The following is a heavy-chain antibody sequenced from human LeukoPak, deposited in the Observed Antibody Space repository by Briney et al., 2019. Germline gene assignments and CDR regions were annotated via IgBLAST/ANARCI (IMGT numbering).Heavy chain of an antibody. CDR2: ISGRGGDT. CDR1: GFTFSSSP. J-gene: IGHJ4*02. Sequence: GGSLRLSCAASGFTFSSSPMSWVRQAPGKGLEWVSAISGRGGDTYHADSVKGRFTISRDNSKNTLFLQMNSLRAEDTAVYYCAKLEVLAYGSGSYSGYWGQGTLVTVSS. V-gene: IGHV3-23*01. CDR3: AKLEVLAYGSGSYSGY. D-gene: IGHD3-10*01.